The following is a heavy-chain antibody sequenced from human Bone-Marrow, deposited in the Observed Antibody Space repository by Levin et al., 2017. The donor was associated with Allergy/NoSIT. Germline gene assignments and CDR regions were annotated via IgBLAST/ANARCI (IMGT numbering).Heavy chain of an antibody. CDR3: AKALGRDTYYYDGMDV. CDR2: ISYDGSNK. D-gene: IGHD1-26*01. CDR1: GFTFSIYG. V-gene: IGHV3-30*18. Sequence: PGGSLRLSCAASGFTFSIYGMHWVRQAPGKGLEWVAIISYDGSNKYYADSVKGRFTISRDNSKNTLYLQMNSLRAEDTAVYYCAKALGRDTYYYDGMDVWGQGTTVTVSS. J-gene: IGHJ6*02.